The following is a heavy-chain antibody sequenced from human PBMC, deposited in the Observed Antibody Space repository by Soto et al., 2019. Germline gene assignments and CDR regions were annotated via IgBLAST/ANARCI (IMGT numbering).Heavy chain of an antibody. CDR3: TTSNLGVDF. D-gene: IGHD1-1*01. CDR2: IKTKPDDGTI. J-gene: IGHJ4*02. V-gene: IGHV3-15*01. Sequence: GGSLRLSCAASGLIFSDVWMTWVRQAPGKGLEWVGRIKTKPDDGTIDSAAPVRGRFTISRDDSKNTLYPQMTSLTPDDTGVYYCTTSNLGVDFWGPGTLVTVS. CDR1: GLIFSDVW.